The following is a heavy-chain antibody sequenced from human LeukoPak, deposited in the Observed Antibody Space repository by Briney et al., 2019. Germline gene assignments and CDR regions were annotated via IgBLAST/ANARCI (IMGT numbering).Heavy chain of an antibody. J-gene: IGHJ5*02. D-gene: IGHD1-7*01. CDR2: INPNNGGT. Sequence: GASVKVSCKASGYTFTGYYIHWVRRAPGQGLEGMGWINPNNGGTNYAQKFQGRVTMTRDTSISTAYMELSRLRSDDTAVYYCASPLWELPPGGFDPWGQGTLVTVSS. CDR3: ASPLWELPPGGFDP. CDR1: GYTFTGYY. V-gene: IGHV1-2*02.